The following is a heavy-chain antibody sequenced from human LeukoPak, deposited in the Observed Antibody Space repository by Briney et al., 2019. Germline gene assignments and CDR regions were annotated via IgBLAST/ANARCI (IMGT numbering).Heavy chain of an antibody. J-gene: IGHJ4*02. D-gene: IGHD4-17*01. CDR1: GFTFSTRA. CDR2: ISGSGGST. V-gene: IGHV3-23*01. Sequence: GGSLRLSCAASGFTFSTRAMGWVRQAPGKGLGCVSDISGSGGSTFYADSVKGRFTISRDNSKNTLYLQMNSLRADDTAVYYCAKDREWDDYAEYDYWGQGTLVTVSS. CDR3: AKDREWDDYAEYDY.